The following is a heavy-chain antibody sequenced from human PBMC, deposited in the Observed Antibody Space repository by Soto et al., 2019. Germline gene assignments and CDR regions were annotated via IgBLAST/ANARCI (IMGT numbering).Heavy chain of an antibody. Sequence: GSLRLSCAASGFTVGSNHMSWVRQAPGRGLEWVSVIYSEGTPYYADSVKGRFTISRENSNNTLYLHMNNLRAEDTAVYYCARSTYYDILTGSYYYYAMDVWGQGTTVTVSS. D-gene: IGHD3-9*01. CDR3: ARSTYYDILTGSYYYYAMDV. CDR1: GFTVGSNH. V-gene: IGHV3-53*01. J-gene: IGHJ6*02. CDR2: IYSEGTP.